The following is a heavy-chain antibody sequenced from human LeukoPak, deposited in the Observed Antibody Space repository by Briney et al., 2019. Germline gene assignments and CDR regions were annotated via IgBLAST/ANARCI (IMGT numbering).Heavy chain of an antibody. D-gene: IGHD3-10*01. J-gene: IGHJ4*02. CDR2: MNPNSGNT. CDR1: GYTFTSYD. Sequence: ASVKVSCKASGYTFTSYDINWVRQATGQGLEWMGWMNPNSGNTDYAQKFQGRVTITRNTSISTAYMELSSLRSEDTAVYYCARRITMVRGVISLGYWGQGTLVTVSS. V-gene: IGHV1-8*03. CDR3: ARRITMVRGVISLGY.